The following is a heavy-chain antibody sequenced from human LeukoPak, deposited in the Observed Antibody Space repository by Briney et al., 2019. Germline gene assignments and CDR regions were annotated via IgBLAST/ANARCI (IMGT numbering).Heavy chain of an antibody. J-gene: IGHJ6*02. CDR1: GCTFSSYA. CDR3: GGIYSGYDCDYYDYGMDV. CDR2: IIPTLGIA. V-gene: IGHV1-69*04. Sequence: GASVKVSCKASGCTFSSYAISWVRQPPGQGLEWMGRIIPTLGIANYAQKFQGRVTITADKSTSTAYMELSSLSSEDTAVYYCGGIYSGYDCDYYDYGMDVWGQGTTVTVSS. D-gene: IGHD5-12*01.